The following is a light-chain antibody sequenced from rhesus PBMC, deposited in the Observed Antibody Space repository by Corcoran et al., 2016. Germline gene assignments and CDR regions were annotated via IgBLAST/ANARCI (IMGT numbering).Light chain of an antibody. CDR2: GAT. J-gene: IGKJ2*01. V-gene: IGKV3-10*01. CDR1: QSVSSY. Sequence: QVILTQSPATLSLSPGERATLSCRASQSVSSYLAWYQQKPGQAPRLLTYGATSRATGFPDRLSGSGSGTDFTLTLSSLEPEDVGVYHCYQHSSGYSFGQGTKVEIK. CDR3: YQHSSGYS.